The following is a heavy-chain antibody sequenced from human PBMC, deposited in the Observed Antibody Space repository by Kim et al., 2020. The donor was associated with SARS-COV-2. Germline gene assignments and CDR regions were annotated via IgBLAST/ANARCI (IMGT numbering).Heavy chain of an antibody. Sequence: ADSVKCRVTISRENSKNTLYLQMNSLRAADTAVYYCAKDTTLRSSWGVDYWGQGTLVTVSS. CDR3: AKDTTLRSSWGVDY. D-gene: IGHD6-13*01. V-gene: IGHV3-30*02. J-gene: IGHJ4*02.